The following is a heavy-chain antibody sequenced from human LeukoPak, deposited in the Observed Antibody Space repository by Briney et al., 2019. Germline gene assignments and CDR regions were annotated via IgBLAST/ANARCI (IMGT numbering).Heavy chain of an antibody. J-gene: IGHJ4*02. Sequence: GASVKVSCKASGYTFTSYDINWVRQATGQGLEWMGWMNPNSGNTGYAQKFQGRVTMTRNTSISTAYMELSSLRSEDTAVYYCARGQSVLLWFGELLTSYYFDYWGQGTPVTVSS. CDR2: MNPNSGNT. CDR1: GYTFTSYD. D-gene: IGHD3-10*01. V-gene: IGHV1-8*01. CDR3: ARGQSVLLWFGELLTSYYFDY.